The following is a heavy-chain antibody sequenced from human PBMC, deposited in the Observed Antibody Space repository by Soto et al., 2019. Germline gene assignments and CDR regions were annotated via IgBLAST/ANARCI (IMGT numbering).Heavy chain of an antibody. CDR1: GGSISIFY. CDR2: VHYSGTT. CDR3: ARRWSGTDF. V-gene: IGHV4-59*01. D-gene: IGHD1-1*01. Sequence: QVQLQESGPGLVKPSETLSLTCSVSGGSISIFYWNWIRQSPGQGLEWIGYVHYSGTTSYNPALNSRVTISLDTSNTQFSLTLRSVTATDTAIYYCARRWSGTDFWGQGTLVTVSS. J-gene: IGHJ4*02.